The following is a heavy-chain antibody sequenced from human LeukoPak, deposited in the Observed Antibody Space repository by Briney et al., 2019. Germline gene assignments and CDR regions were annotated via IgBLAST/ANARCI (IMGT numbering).Heavy chain of an antibody. V-gene: IGHV1-2*06. CDR3: ARAGIWDYSDTSGYHNGAFDI. CDR1: GYTFTDYY. CDR2: INPNSGGT. D-gene: IGHD3-22*01. Sequence: GASVKVSCKTSGYTFTDYYMHWVRQAPGQGLEWMGRINPNSGGTSYAQKFRGRVTMTRDTSISTVYMELSRLRSDDTAVYYCARAGIWDYSDTSGYHNGAFDIWDQGTMVTVSS. J-gene: IGHJ3*02.